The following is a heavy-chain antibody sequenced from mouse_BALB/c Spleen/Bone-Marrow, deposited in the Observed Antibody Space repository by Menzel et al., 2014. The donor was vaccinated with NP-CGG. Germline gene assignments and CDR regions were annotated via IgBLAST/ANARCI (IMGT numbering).Heavy chain of an antibody. Sequence: VQLVESGPGLVAPSQSLSIPCTVSGFSLTSYGVHWVRQPPGKALEWLGVIWAGGSTNYNSALMSRLSISKDNSKSQVFLKMNSLQTDDTAMYYCAREATMITWFAYWGQGTLVTVSA. CDR2: IWAGGST. J-gene: IGHJ3*01. CDR3: AREATMITWFAY. CDR1: GFSLTSYG. V-gene: IGHV2-9*02. D-gene: IGHD2-4*01.